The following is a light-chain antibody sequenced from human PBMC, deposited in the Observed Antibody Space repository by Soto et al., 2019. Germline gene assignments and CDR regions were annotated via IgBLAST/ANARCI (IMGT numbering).Light chain of an antibody. CDR3: KQYNSYSGT. J-gene: IGKJ1*01. Sequence: DIQMTQSPSTLSASVGDRVTITCRASQSISSWLAWYQQKPGKAPKLLIYDASSLESGVPSRFRGSGSGTELTLTISPLQPDHFATYYCKQYNSYSGTFGQGTQVEIK. CDR2: DAS. V-gene: IGKV1-5*01. CDR1: QSISSW.